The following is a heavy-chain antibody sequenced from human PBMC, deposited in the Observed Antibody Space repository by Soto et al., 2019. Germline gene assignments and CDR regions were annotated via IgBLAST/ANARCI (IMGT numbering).Heavy chain of an antibody. Sequence: QVQLVQSGAEVKKPGASVKVSCKASGYTFTSYYMHWVRQAPGQGLEWMGIINPSGGSTSYAQKWRGSVDNTRDTTTSTVDSELSSLISEETAVYSGTTGGYPNWFDPWGQGTLVTVSS. D-gene: IGHD5-18*01. CDR1: GYTFTSYY. CDR2: INPSGGST. CDR3: TTGGYPNWFDP. V-gene: IGHV1-46*04. J-gene: IGHJ5*02.